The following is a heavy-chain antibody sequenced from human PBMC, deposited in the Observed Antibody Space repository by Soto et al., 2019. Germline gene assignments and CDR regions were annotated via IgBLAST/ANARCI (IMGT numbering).Heavy chain of an antibody. CDR3: ARSIAAAGTPFDY. V-gene: IGHV3-21*01. J-gene: IGHJ4*02. CDR1: GSTFSSYS. D-gene: IGHD6-13*01. CDR2: ISSSSSYI. Sequence: EVQLVESGGGLVKPGGSLRLSCAASGSTFSSYSMNWVRQAPGKGLEWVSSISSSSSYIYYADSVKGRFTISRDNAKNSLYLQMNSLRAEDTAVYYCARSIAAAGTPFDYWGQGTLVTVSS.